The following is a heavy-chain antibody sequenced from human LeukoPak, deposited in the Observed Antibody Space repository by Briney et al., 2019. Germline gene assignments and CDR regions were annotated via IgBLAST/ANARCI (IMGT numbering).Heavy chain of an antibody. CDR1: GFTFSTYW. V-gene: IGHV3-7*03. J-gene: IGHJ4*02. Sequence: GGSLRLSCAASGFTFSTYWMSWVRQAPGKGLEWVANIKEDGSEKYYVDSVKGRFTVSRDNTENSLYLQMSSLRAEDTAVYYCARGVFCSDFWGQGTLVTVSS. CDR2: IKEDGSEK. D-gene: IGHD3-3*01. CDR3: ARGVFCSDF.